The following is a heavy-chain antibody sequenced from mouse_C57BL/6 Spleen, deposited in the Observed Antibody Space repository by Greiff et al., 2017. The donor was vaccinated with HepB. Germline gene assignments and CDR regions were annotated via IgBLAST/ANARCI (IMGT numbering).Heavy chain of an antibody. CDR3: ASLVVATGDYFDY. CDR2: IDPNSGGT. J-gene: IGHJ2*01. CDR1: GYTFTSYW. V-gene: IGHV1-72*01. Sequence: QVQLQQPGAELVKPGASVKLSCKASGYTFTSYWMHWVKQRPGRGLEWIGRIDPNSGGTKYNEKFKSKATLTVDKPSSSAYMQLSSRTSADAAVYYCASLVVATGDYFDYWGQGTTLTVSS. D-gene: IGHD1-1*01.